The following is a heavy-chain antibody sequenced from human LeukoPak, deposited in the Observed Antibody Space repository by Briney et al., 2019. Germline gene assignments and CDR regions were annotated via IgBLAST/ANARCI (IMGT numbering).Heavy chain of an antibody. V-gene: IGHV3-21*01. CDR1: GFTFSGYS. D-gene: IGHD6-19*01. J-gene: IGHJ4*02. Sequence: GGSLRLSCADSGFTFSGYSMNWVRQAPGKGLEWVSSMSVFGYSTYYADSVKGRFTISRDNAKNSLYLQMNSLRAEDTAVYYCARQYSSGWFSDYWGQGTLVTVSS. CDR3: ARQYSSGWFSDY. CDR2: MSVFGYST.